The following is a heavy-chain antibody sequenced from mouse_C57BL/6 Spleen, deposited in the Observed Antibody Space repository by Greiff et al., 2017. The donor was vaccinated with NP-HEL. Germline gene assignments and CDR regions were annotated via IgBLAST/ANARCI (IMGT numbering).Heavy chain of an antibody. CDR2: ISDGGSYT. CDR3: ARDLYGSNPYWYFDV. V-gene: IGHV5-4*01. D-gene: IGHD1-1*01. Sequence: EVKLVESGGGLVKPGGSLKLSCAASGFTFSSYAMSWVRQTPDKRLEWVATISDGGSYTYYPDNVKGRFTISRDNAKNNLYLQMSHLKSEDTAMYYCARDLYGSNPYWYFDVWGTGTTVTVSS. CDR1: GFTFSSYA. J-gene: IGHJ1*03.